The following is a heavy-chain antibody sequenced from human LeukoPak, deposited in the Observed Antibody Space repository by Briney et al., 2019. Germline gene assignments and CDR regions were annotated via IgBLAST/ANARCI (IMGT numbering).Heavy chain of an antibody. CDR1: GGSISSGSYY. CDR2: IYSSGST. V-gene: IGHV4-61*02. CDR3: ARDGRLRELSLRGWWFDP. Sequence: SQTLSLTCTVSGGSISSGSYYWSWIRQPAGKGLEWIGRIYSSGSTNYNPSLKSRVTISVDTSKNQFSLELSSVTATDTAVYYCARDGRLRELSLRGWWFDPWGRGTLVTVSS. J-gene: IGHJ5*02. D-gene: IGHD3-16*02.